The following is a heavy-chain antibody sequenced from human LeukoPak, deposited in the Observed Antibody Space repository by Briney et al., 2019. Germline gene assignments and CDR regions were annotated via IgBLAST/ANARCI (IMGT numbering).Heavy chain of an antibody. D-gene: IGHD4-17*01. CDR3: AATIKRDYGDTNLDY. CDR2: MYNRGHT. V-gene: IGHV4-59*01. J-gene: IGHJ4*02. Sequence: RPSETLSLTCTVSGGSISSFYWSWIRQPPGKGLEWIGYMYNRGHTKYSPSLKSRVTISEDTSQNQLSLQLRSVTAADTAVYYCAATIKRDYGDTNLDYWGQGTLVTVSS. CDR1: GGSISSFY.